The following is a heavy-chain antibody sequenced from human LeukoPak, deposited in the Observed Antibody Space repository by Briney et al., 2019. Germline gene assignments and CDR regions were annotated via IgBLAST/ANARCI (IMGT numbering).Heavy chain of an antibody. J-gene: IGHJ6*03. D-gene: IGHD3-9*01. CDR2: INHSGST. CDR1: GGSFSGYY. V-gene: IGHV4-34*01. Sequence: SETLSLTCAVYGGSFSGYYWSWLRQPPGKGLEWIGEINHSGSTNYNPSLKSRVTISVDTSKNQFSLKLSSVTAADTAVYYCARIRGYYDILTGYYKRRYYYYYMDVWGKGTTVTVSS. CDR3: ARIRGYYDILTGYYKRRYYYYYMDV.